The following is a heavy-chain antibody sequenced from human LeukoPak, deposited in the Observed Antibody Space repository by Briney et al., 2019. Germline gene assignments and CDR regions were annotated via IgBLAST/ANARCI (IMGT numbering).Heavy chain of an antibody. Sequence: PSETLSLTCTVSGGSISSYYWSWIRQPPGKGLEWIGYIYYSGSTNYNSSLKSRVTISVDTSKNQFSLKLSSVTAADTAVYYCARSYCGGDCSDAFDIWGQGTMVTVSS. V-gene: IGHV4-59*01. CDR2: IYYSGST. J-gene: IGHJ3*02. CDR3: ARSYCGGDCSDAFDI. D-gene: IGHD2-21*02. CDR1: GGSISSYY.